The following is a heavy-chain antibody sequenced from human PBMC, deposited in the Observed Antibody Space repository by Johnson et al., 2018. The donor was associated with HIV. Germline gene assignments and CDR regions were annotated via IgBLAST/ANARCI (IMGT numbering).Heavy chain of an antibody. V-gene: IGHV3-33*01. CDR3: ARIDYSNYEEAFDI. CDR1: GFTFSSYG. J-gene: IGHJ3*02. CDR2: IWYDGSNI. Sequence: QVQLVESGGGVVQPGRSLRLSCAASGFTFSSYGMHWVRQAPGKGLEWVAVIWYDGSNIYYADSVRGRFTISRDNSNNTLYLQMNNLRAGDTAVYYCARIDYSNYEEAFDIWGQGTMVTVSS. D-gene: IGHD4-11*01.